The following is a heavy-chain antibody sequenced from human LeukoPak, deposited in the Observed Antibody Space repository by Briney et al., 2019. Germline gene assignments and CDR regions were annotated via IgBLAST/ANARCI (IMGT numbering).Heavy chain of an antibody. D-gene: IGHD1-1*01. Sequence: PGGSLRLSCAASGFTFSTFAMSWVRQAPGKGLEWVSALSGSGGRSYYADSVRGRCTISRDNSKNTLYLQMNSLRAEDTAVYYCAKERTSEGYFDYCGQGALVTVSS. CDR3: AKERTSEGYFDY. CDR2: LSGSGGRS. J-gene: IGHJ4*02. V-gene: IGHV3-23*01. CDR1: GFTFSTFA.